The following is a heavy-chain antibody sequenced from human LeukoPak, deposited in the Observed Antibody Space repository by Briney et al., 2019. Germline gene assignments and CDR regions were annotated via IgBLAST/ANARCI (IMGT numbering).Heavy chain of an antibody. J-gene: IGHJ4*02. CDR3: VKDLVGYDSSNYRDC. V-gene: IGHV3-53*01. D-gene: IGHD3-22*01. Sequence: GGSLRLSCTVSGFTVSSNSMSWVRQAPGKGLEWVSFIYSDNTHYSDSVKGRFTISRDNSNNMVYLQMNSLRAEDTAVYYCVKDLVGYDSSNYRDCWGQGTLVTVSS. CDR1: GFTVSSNS. CDR2: IYSDNT.